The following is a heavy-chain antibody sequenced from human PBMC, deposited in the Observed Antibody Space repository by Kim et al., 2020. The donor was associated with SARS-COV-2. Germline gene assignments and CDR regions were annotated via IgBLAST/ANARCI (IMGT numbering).Heavy chain of an antibody. J-gene: IGHJ4*02. V-gene: IGHV3-7*01. CDR3: ARDLHDYVWGSYRFLDY. CDR2: IKQDGSEK. D-gene: IGHD3-16*02. CDR1: GFTFSSYW. Sequence: GGSLRLSCAASGFTFSSYWMSWVRQAPGKGLEWVANIKQDGSEKYYVDSVKGRFTISRDNAKNSLYLQMNSLRAEDTAVYYCARDLHDYVWGSYRFLDYWGQGTLVTVSS.